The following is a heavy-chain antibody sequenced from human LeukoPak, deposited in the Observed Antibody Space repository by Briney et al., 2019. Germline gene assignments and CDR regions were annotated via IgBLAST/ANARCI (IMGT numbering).Heavy chain of an antibody. D-gene: IGHD6-13*01. V-gene: IGHV4-39*01. J-gene: IGHJ4*02. CDR2: IYYSRST. CDR1: GGSISSSTYY. Sequence: KASETLSLTCTVSGGSISSSTYYWGWIRQPPGKGLEWIGSIYYSRSTYYNPSLKSRVTISVDTSKNQFSLSSVTAADTAVYYCARHSRGPAAGPAFDYWGQGTLSPSPQ. CDR3: ARHSRGPAAGPAFDY.